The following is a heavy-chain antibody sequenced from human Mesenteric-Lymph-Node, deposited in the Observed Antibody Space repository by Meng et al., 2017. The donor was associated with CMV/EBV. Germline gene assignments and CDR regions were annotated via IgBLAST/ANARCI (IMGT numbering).Heavy chain of an antibody. CDR1: GFTFSDYY. V-gene: IGHV3-11*04. Sequence: GESLKISCAASGFTFSDYYMSWIRQAPGKGLEWVSYISSRGSSIYYADSVKGRFTISRDNAKNSLYLQMNSLRAEDTAVFYCARGGLSDYVGSIGYFGYWGQGTLVTVSS. J-gene: IGHJ4*02. CDR2: ISSRGSSI. D-gene: IGHD4-17*01. CDR3: ARGGLSDYVGSIGYFGY.